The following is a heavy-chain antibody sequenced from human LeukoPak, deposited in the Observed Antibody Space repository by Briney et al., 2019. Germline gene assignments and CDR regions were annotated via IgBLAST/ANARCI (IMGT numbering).Heavy chain of an antibody. CDR1: GGSLSYYY. J-gene: IGHJ6*03. V-gene: IGHV4-34*01. CDR3: AREHQNYDYYYYMDV. D-gene: IGHD3-16*01. CDR2: INRSEST. Sequence: PSETLSLTCAVYGGSLSYYYWSWIRQSPEKGPEWIGEINRSESTNYNPSLKSRVTISVDTSKNQFSLKLSSVTAADTAVYYCAREHQNYDYYYYMDVWGKGTTVTVSS.